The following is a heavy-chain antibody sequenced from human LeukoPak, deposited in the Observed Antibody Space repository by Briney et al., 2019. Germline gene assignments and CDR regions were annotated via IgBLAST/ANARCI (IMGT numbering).Heavy chain of an antibody. CDR3: ARGIQQLESSY. J-gene: IGHJ4*02. CDR2: ISAYNGNT. Sequence: GASVKVSCKASGYTFTSYGISWVRQAPGQGLEWMGWISAYNGNTNYAQKLQGRVTMTTDTSISTAYMELSRLRSDDTAVYYCARGIQQLESSYWGQGTLVTVSS. V-gene: IGHV1-18*01. CDR1: GYTFTSYG. D-gene: IGHD6-6*01.